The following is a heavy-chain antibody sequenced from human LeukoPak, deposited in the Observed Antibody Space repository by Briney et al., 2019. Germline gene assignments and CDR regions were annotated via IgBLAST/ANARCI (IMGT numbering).Heavy chain of an antibody. J-gene: IGHJ5*02. CDR3: ARATVTRWFDP. V-gene: IGHV3-33*01. D-gene: IGHD4-17*01. Sequence: PGGSLRLSCAASGFAFSSFGMHWVRQAPGKGLEGVAVIWYDGTNKYYADSVKGRFTISRDNSKNTLYLQMNSLRAEDTAVYYCARATVTRWFDPWGQGTLVTVSS. CDR1: GFAFSSFG. CDR2: IWYDGTNK.